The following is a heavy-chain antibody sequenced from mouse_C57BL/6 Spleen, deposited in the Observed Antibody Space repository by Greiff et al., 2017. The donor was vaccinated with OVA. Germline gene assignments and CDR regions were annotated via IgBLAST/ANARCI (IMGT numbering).Heavy chain of an antibody. CDR3: ARSGGLGGCFDV. D-gene: IGHD4-1*01. CDR1: GYAFSSYW. CDR2: IYPGDGDT. V-gene: IGHV1-80*01. J-gene: IGHJ1*03. Sequence: VQLQQSGAELVKPGASVKISCKASGYAFSSYWMNWVKQRPGKGLEWIGQIYPGDGDTNYNGKFKGKATLTADKTSSTAYMQRSSLTSEDSAVYGGARSGGLGGCFDVWGTGTTVTVSS.